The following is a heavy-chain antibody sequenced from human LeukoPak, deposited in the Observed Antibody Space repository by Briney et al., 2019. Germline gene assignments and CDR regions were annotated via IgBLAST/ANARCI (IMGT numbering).Heavy chain of an antibody. CDR2: IYYSGGT. J-gene: IGHJ4*02. V-gene: IGHV4-39*01. Sequence: PSETLSFTCTVFDSSISSSSYYWGWIRPPPGKGLEWIGIIYYSGGTYYNPSLKSRVTISVDTSKNQFSLKLSSVTAADTAVYYCASHYYDSSGYYLLNYWGQGTLVTVSS. CDR1: DSSISSSSYY. D-gene: IGHD3-22*01. CDR3: ASHYYDSSGYYLLNY.